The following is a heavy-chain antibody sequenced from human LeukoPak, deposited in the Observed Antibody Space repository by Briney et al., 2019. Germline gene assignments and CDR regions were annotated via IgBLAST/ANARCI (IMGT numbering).Heavy chain of an antibody. D-gene: IGHD2-2*01. CDR3: ARVDFPGSTSLNLGY. CDR1: GYTFTGYY. J-gene: IGHJ4*02. CDR2: INPNSGGT. Sequence: ASVKVSCKASGYTFTGYYMHLVRQAPGQGLEWMGWINPNSGGTNYAQKFQGRVTMTRDTSISTAYMELSRLRSDDTAVYYCARVDFPGSTSLNLGYWGQGTLVTVSS. V-gene: IGHV1-2*02.